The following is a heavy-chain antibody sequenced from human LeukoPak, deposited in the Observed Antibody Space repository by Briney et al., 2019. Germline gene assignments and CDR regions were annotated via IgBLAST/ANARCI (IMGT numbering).Heavy chain of an antibody. CDR1: GFPFSSYW. J-gene: IGHJ4*02. CDR2: IKQDGSKK. CDR3: ARASPVGGSYYDY. V-gene: IGHV3-7*01. D-gene: IGHD1-26*01. Sequence: PGGSLRLSCVASGFPFSSYWMTWVRQAPGKGLEWVANIKQDGSKKSYVDSVKGRFTISRDNAKNSLYLQMNSLRAEDTAVYYCARASPVGGSYYDYWGQGTLVTVSS.